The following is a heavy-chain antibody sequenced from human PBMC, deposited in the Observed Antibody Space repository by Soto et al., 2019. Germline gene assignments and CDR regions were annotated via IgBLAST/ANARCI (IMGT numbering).Heavy chain of an antibody. CDR1: GYTFTGYY. CDR2: INPNSGGT. V-gene: IGHV1-2*04. Sequence: ASVKVSCKASGYTFTGYYMHWVRQAPGQGLEWMGWINPNSGGTNYAQKFQGWVTMTRDTSISTAYMELSRLRSDDTAVYYCARGPGEYYDFWSGYWPPGGVSHTTYYYSGMDVWGQGTTVTVSS. J-gene: IGHJ6*02. D-gene: IGHD3-3*01. CDR3: ARGPGEYYDFWSGYWPPGGVSHTTYYYSGMDV.